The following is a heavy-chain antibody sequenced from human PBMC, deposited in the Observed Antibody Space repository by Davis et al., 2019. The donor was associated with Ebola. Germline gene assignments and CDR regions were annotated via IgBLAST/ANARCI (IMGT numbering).Heavy chain of an antibody. CDR1: GFTFSSYA. Sequence: GGSLRLSCAASGFTFSSYAMSWVRQAPGKGLEWVSAISGNGGSTYYADSVKGRFTISRDNSKNSLYLQMNSLRAEDTALYYCAKSLTTVIRLRYYYGMDVWGQGTTVTVSS. CDR2: ISGNGGST. D-gene: IGHD4-11*01. J-gene: IGHJ6*02. V-gene: IGHV3-23*01. CDR3: AKSLTTVIRLRYYYGMDV.